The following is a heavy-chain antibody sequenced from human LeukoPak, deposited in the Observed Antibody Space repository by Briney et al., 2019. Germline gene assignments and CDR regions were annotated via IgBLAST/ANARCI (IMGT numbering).Heavy chain of an antibody. J-gene: IGHJ3*02. V-gene: IGHV3-21*01. CDR2: ISSSSSYV. CDR3: ARDRLGYCSSTSCYLDAFDI. D-gene: IGHD2-2*01. CDR1: GFTFSSYS. Sequence: GGSLRLSCAASGFTFSSYSMNWVRQAPGKGLEWVSSISSSSSYVYYADSVKGRFTISRDNAKNSLYLQMNSLRAEDTAVYYCARDRLGYCSSTSCYLDAFDIWGQGTMVTVSS.